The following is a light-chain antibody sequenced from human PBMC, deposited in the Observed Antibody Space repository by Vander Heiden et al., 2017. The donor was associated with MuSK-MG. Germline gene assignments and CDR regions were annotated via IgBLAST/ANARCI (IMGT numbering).Light chain of an antibody. CDR2: AAS. CDR3: QQSYSIPLT. CDR1: QSISSY. V-gene: IGKV1-39*01. Sequence: DLQMTQSPSTLSASVGARVTIPCRATQSISSYLNWYQQRPGKAPNLLIYAASGLQSGVPSRFSGSGSGTDFTLTISSLQPEDFASYFCQQSYSIPLTFGGGTKVEIK. J-gene: IGKJ4*01.